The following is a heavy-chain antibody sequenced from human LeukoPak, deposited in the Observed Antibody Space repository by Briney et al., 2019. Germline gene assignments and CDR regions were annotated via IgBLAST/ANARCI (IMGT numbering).Heavy chain of an antibody. CDR1: GFTFSSYW. CDR3: TRDLMDYDVSTGLHHYYMDV. J-gene: IGHJ6*02. CDR2: INGDGRNI. Sequence: GGSLRLSCVASGFTFSSYWMHWVRQDPRKGLVWVSRINGDGRNINYADSVRGRFTISRDNAKNPLYLQMNTLRVEDTAVYYCTRDLMDYDVSTGLHHYYMDVWGQGTTVTVSS. V-gene: IGHV3-74*01. D-gene: IGHD3-9*01.